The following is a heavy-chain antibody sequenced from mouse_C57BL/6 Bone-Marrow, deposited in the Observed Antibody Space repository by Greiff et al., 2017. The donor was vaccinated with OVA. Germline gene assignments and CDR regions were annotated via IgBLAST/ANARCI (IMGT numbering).Heavy chain of an antibody. D-gene: IGHD2-2*01. J-gene: IGHJ4*01. Sequence: VQLQESGAELAQPGASVKLSCKASGYTFTSYWMHWVQQRPGQGLEWIGYINPSSGYSKYNQKFKDKATLTADKSSSTAYMQLSRLTDEDSAVYYCARWGVTTLRNAMDDWGQGTSVTVSS. CDR3: ARWGVTTLRNAMDD. CDR1: GYTFTSYW. CDR2: INPSSGYS. V-gene: IGHV1-7*01.